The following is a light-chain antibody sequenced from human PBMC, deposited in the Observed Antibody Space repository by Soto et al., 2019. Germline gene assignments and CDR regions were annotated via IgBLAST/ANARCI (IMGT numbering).Light chain of an antibody. CDR2: ANN. Sequence: QSVLTQPPSVSGAPGQRVTISCTGSSSNIGARYDVHWYQQFPGTAPKLLIYANNNRPSGVPDRFSGSKSGTSASLAITGLQAEDEADYYCQSYDSSLSGGVFGTGTKLTVL. V-gene: IGLV1-40*01. CDR1: SSNIGARYD. J-gene: IGLJ1*01. CDR3: QSYDSSLSGGV.